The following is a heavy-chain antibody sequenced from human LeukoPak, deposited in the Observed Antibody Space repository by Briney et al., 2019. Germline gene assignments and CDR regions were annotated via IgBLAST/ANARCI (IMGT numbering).Heavy chain of an antibody. D-gene: IGHD3-22*01. J-gene: IGHJ4*02. CDR2: ISSSGGGT. V-gene: IGHV3-23*01. Sequence: GGSLRLSCAASGFTFSGYDMSWVRQAPGKGLEWVSTISSSGGGTYYADSVKGRFTISRDNSKNILYLLMNSLRAEDTAIYYCAKDHPQITMIVGNWGQGTLVTVSS. CDR3: AKDHPQITMIVGN. CDR1: GFTFSGYD.